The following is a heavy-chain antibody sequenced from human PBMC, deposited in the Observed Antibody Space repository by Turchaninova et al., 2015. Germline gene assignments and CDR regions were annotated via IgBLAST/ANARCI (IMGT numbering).Heavy chain of an antibody. Sequence: QLPLQESGPGLVKPSETLSLTCTFPGGSISSSSFYWGWIRQPPGKGLEWIGTIYYGGSTYYDPSLESRVTISVDTSQNQFSLILSSVTAADTAVYYCARYHIASAYCDYWGQGTLVTVSS. CDR3: ARYHIASAYCDY. V-gene: IGHV4-39*01. D-gene: IGHD2-21*01. J-gene: IGHJ4*02. CDR2: IYYGGST. CDR1: GGSISSSSFY.